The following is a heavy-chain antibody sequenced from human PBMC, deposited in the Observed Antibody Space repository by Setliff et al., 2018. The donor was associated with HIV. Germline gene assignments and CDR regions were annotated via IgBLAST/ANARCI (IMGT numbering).Heavy chain of an antibody. V-gene: IGHV1-69*05. CDR2: IMPIFGVT. J-gene: IGHJ4*02. CDR1: GGTFTSYA. CDR3: ATRLSGYTSYYFDQ. D-gene: IGHD5-12*01. Sequence: VASVKVSCKASGGTFTSYAFNWVRQAPGQRLEWMGEIMPIFGVTKYAQKFQGRLSISTGESTRTAYMELTSLTSEDTAVYFCATRLSGYTSYYFDQWGQGTLVTVSS.